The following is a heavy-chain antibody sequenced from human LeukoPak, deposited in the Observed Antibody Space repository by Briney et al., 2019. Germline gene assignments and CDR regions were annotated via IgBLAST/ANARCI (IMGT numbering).Heavy chain of an antibody. CDR1: GFTFSSYW. CDR2: ISGSGGST. Sequence: GGPLRLSCAASGFTFSSYWMSWVRQAPGKGLEWVSAISGSGGSTYYADSVKGRFTISRDNSKNTLYLQMNSLRAEDTAVYYCAKDLHYYGSGSYYDWGQGTLVTVSS. J-gene: IGHJ4*02. V-gene: IGHV3-23*01. D-gene: IGHD3-10*01. CDR3: AKDLHYYGSGSYYD.